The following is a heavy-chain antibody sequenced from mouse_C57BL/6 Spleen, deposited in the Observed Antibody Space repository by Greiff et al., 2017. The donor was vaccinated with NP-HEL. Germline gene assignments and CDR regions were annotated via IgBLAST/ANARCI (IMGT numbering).Heavy chain of an antibody. Sequence: VQLQQSGPELVKPGASVKISCKASGYTFTDYYMNWVKQSHGKSLEWIGDINPNNGGTSYNQKFKGKATLTVDKSSSTAYMELRSLTSEDSAVYYCARYYSNPYWYFDVWGTGTTVTVSS. CDR2: INPNNGGT. V-gene: IGHV1-26*01. J-gene: IGHJ1*03. CDR1: GYTFTDYY. CDR3: ARYYSNPYWYFDV. D-gene: IGHD2-5*01.